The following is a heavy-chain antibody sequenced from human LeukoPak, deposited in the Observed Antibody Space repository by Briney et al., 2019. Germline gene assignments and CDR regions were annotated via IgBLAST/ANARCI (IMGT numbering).Heavy chain of an antibody. CDR1: GDSVSSSPYY. Sequence: SETLSLTCSVSGDSVSSSPYYWGWIRQPPGKGLAWIGNTFSTSTLYNASLRSRVTILVDTSKNQFSLKLTSATAADTAIYYCARYKFHNYFDPWGQGTLVVVSS. CDR2: TFSTST. CDR3: ARYKFHNYFDP. D-gene: IGHD5-24*01. V-gene: IGHV4-61*01. J-gene: IGHJ5*02.